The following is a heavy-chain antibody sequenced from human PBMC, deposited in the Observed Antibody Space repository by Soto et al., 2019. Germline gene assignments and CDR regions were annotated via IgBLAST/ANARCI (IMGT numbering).Heavy chain of an antibody. V-gene: IGHV3-23*01. CDR1: GFTFSSYA. D-gene: IGHD2-2*02. J-gene: IGHJ5*02. CDR2: ISGSGGST. CDR3: AKDRGSGSTSWYNGWFDP. Sequence: EVQLLDSGGGLVQPGGSLRLSCVASGFTFSSYAMTWVRQAPGKGLEWVSAISGSGGSTYYADSVKGRFTISRDNSKYTLYLQMNSLRAEDTAVYYCAKDRGSGSTSWYNGWFDPWGQGTLVTVSS.